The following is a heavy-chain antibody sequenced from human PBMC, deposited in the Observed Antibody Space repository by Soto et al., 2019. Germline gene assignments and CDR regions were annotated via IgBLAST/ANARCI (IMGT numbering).Heavy chain of an antibody. J-gene: IGHJ4*02. CDR3: ASPPGYYYDSSGYLRVPYYFDY. V-gene: IGHV1-69*13. D-gene: IGHD3-22*01. CDR1: GGTFSSYA. Sequence: SVKVSCKASGGTFSSYAISWVRQAPGQGLEWMGGIIPIFGTANYAQKFQGRVTITADESTSTAYMELSSLRSEDTAVYYCASPPGYYYDSSGYLRVPYYFDYWGQGTLVTVSS. CDR2: IIPIFGTA.